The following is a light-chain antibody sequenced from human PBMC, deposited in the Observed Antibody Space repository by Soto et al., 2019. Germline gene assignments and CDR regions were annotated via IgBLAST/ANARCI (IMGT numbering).Light chain of an antibody. CDR1: SSNIGAGYD. J-gene: IGLJ2*01. V-gene: IGLV1-40*01. CDR3: QSCDSSQVV. Sequence: QSVLTQPPSVSGAPGQRVTISCTGSSSNIGAGYDVHWYQQLPGTAPKLLIYGDSNRPSGVPDRFSGSKSGTSASLAITGLQAEDEADYYCQSCDSSQVVFGGGTKLTVL. CDR2: GDS.